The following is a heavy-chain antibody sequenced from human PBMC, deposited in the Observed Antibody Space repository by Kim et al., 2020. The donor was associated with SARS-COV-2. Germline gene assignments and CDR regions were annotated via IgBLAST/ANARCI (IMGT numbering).Heavy chain of an antibody. CDR3: AKDTLGYCSTPSCYSVDY. J-gene: IGHJ4*02. V-gene: IGHV3-23*01. D-gene: IGHD2-2*01. Sequence: GGSLRLSCAASGFTFSTYAMNWVRQAPGKGLDWVSGISASGVNTYYTDSVKGRFSIFRDNAKNTLYLEMNSLRAEDTAVYYCAKDTLGYCSTPSCYSVDYWGQGTLVTVSS. CDR2: ISASGVNT. CDR1: GFTFSTYA.